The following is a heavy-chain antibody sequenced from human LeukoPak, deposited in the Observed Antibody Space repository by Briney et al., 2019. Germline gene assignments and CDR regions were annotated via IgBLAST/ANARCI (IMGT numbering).Heavy chain of an antibody. CDR2: IGYDGTDK. Sequence: GGSLRLSCATSEFTFSAYAMHWVRQAPGKGLEWVTFIGYDGTDKYYADSVKGRFTISRDNSKNTLSLHMNSLRAEDTAVYYCARDLTYNSWYYFDSWGQGTLVTVSS. J-gene: IGHJ4*02. D-gene: IGHD6-13*01. CDR3: ARDLTYNSWYYFDS. V-gene: IGHV3-30*02. CDR1: EFTFSAYA.